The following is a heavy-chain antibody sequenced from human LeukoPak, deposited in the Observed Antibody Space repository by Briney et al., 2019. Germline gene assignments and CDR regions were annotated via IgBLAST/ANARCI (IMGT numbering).Heavy chain of an antibody. Sequence: GGSLRLSCVASGFDVNDNFMIWVRQAPGQGLEWISIIYASGGAYHAESVRGRFSAFRDTSKNTIFLQMNNLRAGDTAMYYCVRRHDYWGQGTLVTVSS. J-gene: IGHJ4*02. V-gene: IGHV3-53*01. CDR2: IYASGGA. CDR3: VRRHDY. CDR1: GFDVNDNF.